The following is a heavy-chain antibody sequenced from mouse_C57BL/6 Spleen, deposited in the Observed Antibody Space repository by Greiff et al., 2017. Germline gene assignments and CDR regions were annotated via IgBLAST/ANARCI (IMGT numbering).Heavy chain of an antibody. V-gene: IGHV3-6*01. J-gene: IGHJ2*01. CDR3: ARVGDYDEKAFDY. Sequence: EVQRVESGPGLVKPSQSLSLTCSVTGYSITSGYYWNWIRQFPGNKLEWMGYISYDGSNNYNPSLKNRISITRDTSKNQFFLKLNSVTTEDTATYYCARVGDYDEKAFDYWGQGTTLTVSS. CDR1: GYSITSGYY. CDR2: ISYDGSN. D-gene: IGHD2-4*01.